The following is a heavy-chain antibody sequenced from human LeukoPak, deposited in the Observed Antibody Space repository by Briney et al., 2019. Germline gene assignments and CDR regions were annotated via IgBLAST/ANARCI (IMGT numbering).Heavy chain of an antibody. CDR2: IKQDGSEK. CDR3: ARVRSSGRDAFDI. D-gene: IGHD6-19*01. J-gene: IGHJ3*02. Sequence: GGSLRLSCAASGFTFSSYWMSWVRQAPGKGLEWVANIKQDGSEKYYVDSVKGRFTISRDNAKNSLYLQMNSLRAEDTAVYYCARVRSSGRDAFDIWGQGTMVTVSS. CDR1: GFTFSSYW. V-gene: IGHV3-7*01.